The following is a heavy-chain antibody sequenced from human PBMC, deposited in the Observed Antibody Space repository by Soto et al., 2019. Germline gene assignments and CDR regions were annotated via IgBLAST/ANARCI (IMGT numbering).Heavy chain of an antibody. Sequence: GGSLRLSCAASGFTFSSYAMHWVRQAPGKGLEWVAVISYDGSNKYYADSVKGRFTISRDNSKNTLYLQMNSLRAEDTAVYYCARDRFGYSSSWSHLWKYYFDYWGQGTLVTVSS. CDR3: ARDRFGYSSSWSHLWKYYFDY. CDR2: ISYDGSNK. D-gene: IGHD6-13*01. J-gene: IGHJ4*02. CDR1: GFTFSSYA. V-gene: IGHV3-30-3*01.